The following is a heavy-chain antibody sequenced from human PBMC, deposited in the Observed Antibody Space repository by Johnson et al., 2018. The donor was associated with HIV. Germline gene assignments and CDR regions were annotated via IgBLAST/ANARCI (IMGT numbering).Heavy chain of an antibody. Sequence: VQLVESGGGVVRPGGSLRVSCAASGFIFDDYAMHWVRQAPGKGLEWVSGLRWNSGSIGYADSVKGRFTISRDNAKNSLYLQMNSLRAEDTALYYCAKDRGTDDAFDIWGQGTMVTVSS. J-gene: IGHJ3*02. CDR3: AKDRGTDDAFDI. V-gene: IGHV3-9*01. CDR2: LRWNSGSI. D-gene: IGHD3-16*01. CDR1: GFIFDDYA.